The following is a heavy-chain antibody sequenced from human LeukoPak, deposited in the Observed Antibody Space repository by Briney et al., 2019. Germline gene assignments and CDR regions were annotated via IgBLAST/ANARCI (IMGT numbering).Heavy chain of an antibody. CDR3: ARDPSSYYYDSSRPYYYGMDV. D-gene: IGHD3-22*01. Sequence: GGSLRLSCAASGFTFSSYAMHWVRQAPGKGLEWVAVISYDGSNKYYADSVKGRFTISRDNSKSTLYLQMNSLRAEDTAVNYCARDPSSYYYDSSRPYYYGMDVWGQGTTVTVSS. V-gene: IGHV3-30-3*01. J-gene: IGHJ6*02. CDR2: ISYDGSNK. CDR1: GFTFSSYA.